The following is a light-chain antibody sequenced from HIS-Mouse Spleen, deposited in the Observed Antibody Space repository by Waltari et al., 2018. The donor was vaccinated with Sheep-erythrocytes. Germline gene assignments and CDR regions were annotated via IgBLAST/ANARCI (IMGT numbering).Light chain of an antibody. J-gene: IGLJ2*01. Sequence: SYELTQPPSVSVSPGQTASFTCSGDKLGDKYAYWYQQKPGQSPVLVIYQDSKRPSGIPERFSGSNSGNTATLTISGTQAMDEADYYCQAWDSSTAVFGGGTKLTVL. CDR1: KLGDKY. CDR2: QDS. V-gene: IGLV3-1*01. CDR3: QAWDSSTAV.